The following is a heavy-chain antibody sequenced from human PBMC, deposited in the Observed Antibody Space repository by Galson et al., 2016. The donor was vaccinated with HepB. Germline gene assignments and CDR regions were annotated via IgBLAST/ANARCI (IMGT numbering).Heavy chain of an antibody. J-gene: IGHJ4*02. CDR3: ARDRHYNGSGSYPSGYFAY. CDR1: GYTFTSYY. V-gene: IGHV1-46*01. D-gene: IGHD3-10*01. Sequence: SVKVSCKASGYTFTSYYMHWVRQAPGQGLEWMGIINPSGGSTSYAQKFQGRVTMTRDTSTSTVYMELSSLRSEDTAVYYCARDRHYNGSGSYPSGYFAYWGQGTLVTVSS. CDR2: INPSGGST.